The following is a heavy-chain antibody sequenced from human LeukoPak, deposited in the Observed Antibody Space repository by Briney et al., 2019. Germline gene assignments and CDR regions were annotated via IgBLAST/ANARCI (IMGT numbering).Heavy chain of an antibody. D-gene: IGHD3-22*01. CDR3: ARVIYHYDSSGPFDY. J-gene: IGHJ4*02. CDR2: ISYDGGNK. CDR1: GFTFSSYA. V-gene: IGHV3-30*04. Sequence: GGSLRLSCAASGFTFSSYAMHWVRQAPGKGLEWVAVISYDGGNKYYADSVKGRFTISRDNSKNTLYLQMNSLRAEDTAVYYCARVIYHYDSSGPFDYWGQGTLVTVSS.